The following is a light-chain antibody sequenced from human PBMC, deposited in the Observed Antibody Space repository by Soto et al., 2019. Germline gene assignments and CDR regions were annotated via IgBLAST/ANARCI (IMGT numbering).Light chain of an antibody. CDR2: AAS. CDR1: QAISTY. V-gene: IGKV1-39*01. CDR3: QQANSFPIT. J-gene: IGKJ5*01. Sequence: DIQMTQSPSSLSASVGDRVTITCRASQAISTYLNWCQQKPGKAPKLLIYAASSLQSGVPSRFTGSGSGTDFTLTISSLQPEDCATYFCQQANSFPITFGQGTRLEI.